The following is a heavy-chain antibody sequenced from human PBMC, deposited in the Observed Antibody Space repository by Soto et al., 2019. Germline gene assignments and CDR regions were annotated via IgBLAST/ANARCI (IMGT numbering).Heavy chain of an antibody. CDR1: GFTFSSYG. CDR3: ARESIPHDYVWGSYRPPDY. J-gene: IGHJ4*02. D-gene: IGHD3-16*02. V-gene: IGHV3-33*01. Sequence: PGGALRLYCAAPGFTFSSYGMHWVRQAPGKGLEWVAVIWYDGSNKYYADSVKGRFTISRDNSKNTLYLQMNSLRAEDTSVYYCARESIPHDYVWGSYRPPDYWGQGTLVTVSS. CDR2: IWYDGSNK.